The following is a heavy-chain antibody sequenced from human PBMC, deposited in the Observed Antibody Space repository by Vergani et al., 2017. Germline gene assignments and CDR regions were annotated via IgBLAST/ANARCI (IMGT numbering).Heavy chain of an antibody. V-gene: IGHV3-30-3*02. CDR1: GFTFSSYA. CDR3: AKSTGPAVTTSGLDY. D-gene: IGHD4-17*01. J-gene: IGHJ4*02. Sequence: QVQLVESGGGVVQPGRSLRLSCAASGFTFSSYAMHWVRQAPGKGLEWVAVISYDGSNKYYADSVKGRFTISRDNSKNTLYLQMNSLRAEDTAVYFCAKSTGPAVTTSGLDYWGQGTLVRVSS. CDR2: ISYDGSNK.